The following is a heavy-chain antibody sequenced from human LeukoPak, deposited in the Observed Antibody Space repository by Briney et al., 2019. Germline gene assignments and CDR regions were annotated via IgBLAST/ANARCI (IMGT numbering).Heavy chain of an antibody. CDR2: IYSDGNT. J-gene: IGHJ4*02. CDR3: ARGYLGRTTSSDCRPLDY. Sequence: PGGSLRLSCAASGFSVSTSYMVWVRQAPGKGLEWVSIIYSDGNTYYADSVKGRFTISRDNSKNTLYVQMNSLRAEDTAVYYCARGYLGRTTSSDCRPLDYWGQGILVTVSS. CDR1: GFSVSTSY. V-gene: IGHV3-53*01. D-gene: IGHD1-14*01.